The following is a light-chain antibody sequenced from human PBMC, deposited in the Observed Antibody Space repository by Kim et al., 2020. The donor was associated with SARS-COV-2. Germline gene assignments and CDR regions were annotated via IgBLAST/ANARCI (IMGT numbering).Light chain of an antibody. CDR1: SSNIGRNT. Sequence: QSVLTQQPSASGTPGQRVTISCSGSSSNIGRNTVNWYRQLPGTAPKLLIFSNNHRPSGVPDRISASKSGTSASLAIRGLQSEDEAEYYCAAWDDSLNVVFGGGTQLTVL. CDR3: AAWDDSLNVV. V-gene: IGLV1-44*01. CDR2: SNN. J-gene: IGLJ2*01.